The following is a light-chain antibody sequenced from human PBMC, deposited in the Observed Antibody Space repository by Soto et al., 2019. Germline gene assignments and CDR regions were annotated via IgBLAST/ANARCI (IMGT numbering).Light chain of an antibody. Sequence: EIVLTQSPGTLSLSPGERATLSCRASQSVSSSYLAWYQQRPGQAPRLLIYGASGRATGIPDRFSGSGSGTDFTLTISRLEPEDFASDYCQQYGGSPSFTFGPGTKVDIK. CDR1: QSVSSSY. V-gene: IGKV3-20*01. J-gene: IGKJ3*01. CDR2: GAS. CDR3: QQYGGSPSFT.